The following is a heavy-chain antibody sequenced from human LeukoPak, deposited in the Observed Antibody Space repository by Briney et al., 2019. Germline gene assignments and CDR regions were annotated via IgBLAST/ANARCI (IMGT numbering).Heavy chain of an antibody. CDR1: GSTFSSYS. J-gene: IGHJ4*02. CDR2: ISSSSSYI. D-gene: IGHD5-24*01. CDR3: ARDRVEMATTLFSY. Sequence: KAGGSLRLSCAASGSTFSSYSMNWVRQAPGKGLEWVPSISSSSSYIYYADSVKGRFTISRDNAKNSLYLQMNSLRAEDTAVYYCARDRVEMATTLFSYWGQGTLVTVSS. V-gene: IGHV3-21*01.